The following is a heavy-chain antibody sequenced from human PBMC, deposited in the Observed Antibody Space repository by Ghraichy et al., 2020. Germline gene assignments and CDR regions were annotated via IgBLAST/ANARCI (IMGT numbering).Heavy chain of an antibody. D-gene: IGHD3-22*01. V-gene: IGHV1-3*01. CDR3: ARGGPYYDSSGRHPGLLDY. CDR2: INAGNGNT. Sequence: ASVKVSCKASGYTFTSYAMHWVRQAPGQRLEWMGWINAGNGNTKYSQKFQGRVTITRDTSASTAYMELSSLRSEDTAVYYCARGGPYYDSSGRHPGLLDYWGQGTLVTVSS. J-gene: IGHJ4*02. CDR1: GYTFTSYA.